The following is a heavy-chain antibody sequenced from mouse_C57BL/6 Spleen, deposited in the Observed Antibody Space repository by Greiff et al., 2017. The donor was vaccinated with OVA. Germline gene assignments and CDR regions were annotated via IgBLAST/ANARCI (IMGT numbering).Heavy chain of an antibody. J-gene: IGHJ2*01. D-gene: IGHD2-1*01. CDR1: GYTFTSYW. Sequence: QVQLKQPGAELVRPGSSVKLSCKASGYTFTSYWMHWVKQRPIQGLEWIGNIDPSDSETHYNQKFKDKATLTVDKSSSTAYMQLSSLTSEDSAVYYCARGDGNYVPFDYWGQGTTLTVSS. CDR2: IDPSDSET. CDR3: ARGDGNYVPFDY. V-gene: IGHV1-52*01.